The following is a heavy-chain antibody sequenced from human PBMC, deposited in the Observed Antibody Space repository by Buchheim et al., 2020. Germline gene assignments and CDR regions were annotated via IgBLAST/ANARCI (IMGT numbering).Heavy chain of an antibody. Sequence: QVQLVESGGGVVQPGRSLRFSCAASGFTFSSYGMHWVRQAPGKGLEWVAVISYDGSNKYYADSVKGRFTISRDNSKNTLYLQMNSLRAEDTAVYYCAKLPSYSGYDYSDYWGQGTL. CDR1: GFTFSSYG. V-gene: IGHV3-30*18. D-gene: IGHD5-12*01. CDR3: AKLPSYSGYDYSDY. CDR2: ISYDGSNK. J-gene: IGHJ4*02.